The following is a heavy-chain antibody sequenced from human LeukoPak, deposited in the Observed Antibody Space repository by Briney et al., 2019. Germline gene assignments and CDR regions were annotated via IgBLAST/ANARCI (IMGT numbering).Heavy chain of an antibody. V-gene: IGHV4-4*07. D-gene: IGHD1-26*01. Sequence: SETLSLTCSVSGASIRSYSWSWLRQPAGKGLEWIGRIHTSASTEYNPSLESRVTMSVDTSKNQFSLKLNSVIAADTAVYFCARDDNSEYSDDAFDIWGQGTLVTVSS. CDR3: ARDDNSEYSDDAFDI. CDR1: GASIRSYS. J-gene: IGHJ3*02. CDR2: IHTSAST.